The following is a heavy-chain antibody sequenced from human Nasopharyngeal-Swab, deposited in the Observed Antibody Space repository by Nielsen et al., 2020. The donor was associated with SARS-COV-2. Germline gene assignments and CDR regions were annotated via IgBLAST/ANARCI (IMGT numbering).Heavy chain of an antibody. D-gene: IGHD5-18*01. CDR3: ARAKYVDTDNSDYGMDV. CDR2: INSDGSST. CDR1: GFTFSSYW. V-gene: IGHV3-74*01. Sequence: GESLKISCAASGFTFSSYWMHWVRQAPGKGLVWVSRINSDGSSTSYADSVKGRFTISRDNSKNTLYLQMNSLRAEDTAVYYCARAKYVDTDNSDYGMDVWGQGTTVTVSS. J-gene: IGHJ6*02.